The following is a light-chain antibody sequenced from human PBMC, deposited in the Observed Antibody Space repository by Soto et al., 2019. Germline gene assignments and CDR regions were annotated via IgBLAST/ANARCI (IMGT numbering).Light chain of an antibody. J-gene: IGKJ4*01. CDR1: QSVLYSSNNKNY. CDR2: WAF. Sequence: DIVMTQSPDSLAVSLGERATIDCKSSQSVLYSSNNKNYLAWYQQKPVHPPKLLIYWAFIRESGVPHRFRGSGSGTPFPPPISSLQAEDVAVYYCMQYYSTPLTFGGGTKVEIK. V-gene: IGKV4-1*01. CDR3: MQYYSTPLT.